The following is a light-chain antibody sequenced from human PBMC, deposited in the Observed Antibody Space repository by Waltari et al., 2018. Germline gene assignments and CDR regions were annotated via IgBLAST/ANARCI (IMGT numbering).Light chain of an antibody. V-gene: IGKV3D-15*02. CDR3: QHYDASPWT. CDR1: QSVSDD. J-gene: IGKJ1*01. Sequence: SCRASQSVSDDLAWYQQKPGQAPRLLISGSSTRATDIPDRFSGSGSGTDFTLTISSLEPEDFAVYFCQHYDASPWTFGQGTKVEVK. CDR2: GSS.